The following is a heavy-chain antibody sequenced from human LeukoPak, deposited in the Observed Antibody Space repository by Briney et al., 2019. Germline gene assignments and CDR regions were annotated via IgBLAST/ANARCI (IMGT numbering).Heavy chain of an antibody. V-gene: IGHV3-23*01. Sequence: PGGSLRLSCAASGFTFDDYAMNWVRQAPGKGLEWVSAITDSGDRTYYADSVKGRFTISRDNSKNTLYLQMNSLRAEDTAVYYCAKDPRTKSTPFSPWGQGTLVTVSS. CDR3: AKDPRTKSTPFSP. J-gene: IGHJ5*02. CDR1: GFTFDDYA. CDR2: ITDSGDRT. D-gene: IGHD1-1*01.